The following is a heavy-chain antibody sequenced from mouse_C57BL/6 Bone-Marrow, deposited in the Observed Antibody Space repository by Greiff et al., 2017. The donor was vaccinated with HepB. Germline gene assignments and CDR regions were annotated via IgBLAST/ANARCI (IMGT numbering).Heavy chain of an antibody. CDR1: GFSFNTYA. CDR2: IRSKSNNYAT. D-gene: IGHD1-1*01. J-gene: IGHJ1*03. Sequence: EVQLVESGGGLVQPKGSLKLSCAASGFSFNTYAMNWVRQAPGKGLEWVARIRSKSNNYATYYAGTVKDRFTISRTDSESMLYMQMNNLKAEDTAMNYCVRVITTGVDWYFDVWGTGTTVTVSS. CDR3: VRVITTGVDWYFDV. V-gene: IGHV10-1*01.